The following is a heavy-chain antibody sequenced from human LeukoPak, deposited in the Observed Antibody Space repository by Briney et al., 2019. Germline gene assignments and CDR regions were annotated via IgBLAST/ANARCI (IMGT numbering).Heavy chain of an antibody. Sequence: SVKVSCKASGGTFSSYAISWVRQAPGQGLEWMGGIIPIFGTANYAQKFQGRVTITTDESTSTAYMELSSLRSEDTAVYYCRKYCSSTSCYSDAFDNWGQGTMVTVSS. V-gene: IGHV1-69*05. CDR3: RKYCSSTSCYSDAFDN. CDR1: GGTFSSYA. D-gene: IGHD2-2*01. CDR2: IIPIFGTA. J-gene: IGHJ3*02.